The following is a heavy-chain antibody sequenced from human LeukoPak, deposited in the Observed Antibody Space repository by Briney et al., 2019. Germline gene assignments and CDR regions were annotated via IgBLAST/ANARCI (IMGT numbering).Heavy chain of an antibody. CDR3: ARGNGSYYGMDV. J-gene: IGHJ6*02. D-gene: IGHD3-10*01. Sequence: SVKVSCKASGGTFTTYAISWVRQAPGQGLEWMGGIIPIFGTANYAQKFQGRVTITADESTSTAYMELSSLRSEDTAVYYCARGNGSYYGMDVWGQGTTVTVSS. V-gene: IGHV1-69*13. CDR2: IIPIFGTA. CDR1: GGTFTTYA.